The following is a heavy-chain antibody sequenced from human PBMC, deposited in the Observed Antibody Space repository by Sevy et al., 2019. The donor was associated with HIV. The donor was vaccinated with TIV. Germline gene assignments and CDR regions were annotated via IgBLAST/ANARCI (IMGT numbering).Heavy chain of an antibody. D-gene: IGHD6-13*01. Sequence: GGSLRLSCAASGFTFSSYSMNWVRQAPGKGLEWVSSISSSSSYIYYADSVKGRFTISRDNAKNSLYLQMNSLRAEDTAVYYCAREMAAAGTDAFDIWGQGTMVTVSS. J-gene: IGHJ3*02. V-gene: IGHV3-21*01. CDR3: AREMAAAGTDAFDI. CDR2: ISSSSSYI. CDR1: GFTFSSYS.